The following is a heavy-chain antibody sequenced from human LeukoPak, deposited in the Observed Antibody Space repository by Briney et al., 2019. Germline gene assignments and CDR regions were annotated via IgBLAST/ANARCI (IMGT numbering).Heavy chain of an antibody. D-gene: IGHD6-19*01. CDR1: GFSLSEYN. CDR2: INSIGSGM. V-gene: IGHV3-48*02. CDR3: ARGVSRYISGWHFDY. J-gene: IGHJ4*02. Sequence: GGSLRLSCAASGFSLSEYNMNWVRQTPGKGLEWVSYINSIGSGMHYTDSVRGRFTISRDNAKNSLYLQMNSLRDEDTAVYYCARGVSRYISGWHFDYWGQGTLVTVSP.